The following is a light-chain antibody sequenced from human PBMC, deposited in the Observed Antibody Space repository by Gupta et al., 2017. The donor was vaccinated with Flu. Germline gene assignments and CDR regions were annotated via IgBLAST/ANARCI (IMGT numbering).Light chain of an antibody. V-gene: IGLV2-8*01. CDR1: SSDVGGYNY. CDR3: SSYAGSNNLV. Sequence: TSSDVGGYNYVSWYQQHPGKAPKLMIYEVSKRPSGVPDRFSGSKSGNTASLTVSGLQAEDEADYYCSSYAGSNNLVFGGGTKLTVL. CDR2: EVS. J-gene: IGLJ3*02.